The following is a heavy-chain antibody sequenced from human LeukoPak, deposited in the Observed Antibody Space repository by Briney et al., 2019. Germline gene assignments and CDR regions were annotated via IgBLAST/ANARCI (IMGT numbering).Heavy chain of an antibody. D-gene: IGHD3-10*01. V-gene: IGHV4-34*01. CDR2: INHSGST. CDR1: GGSFSGYY. Sequence: PETLSLTCAVYGGSFSGYYWSWIRQPPGKGLEWIGEINHSGSTNYNPSLKSRVTISVDTSKNQFSLKLSSVTAADTAVYYCARRYYGSGSPLGYWGQGTLVTVSS. CDR3: ARRYYGSGSPLGY. J-gene: IGHJ4*02.